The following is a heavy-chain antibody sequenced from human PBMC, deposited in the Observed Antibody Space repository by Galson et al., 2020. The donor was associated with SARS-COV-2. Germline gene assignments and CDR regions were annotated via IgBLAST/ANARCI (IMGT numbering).Heavy chain of an antibody. CDR3: ARSKAGGY. Sequence: GGSLRLSCVVSGFTFSKYWMSWVRQAPGKGLEWVANIDQDGGEKYYVESVKGRFTISRDNANNSVYLQMNSLRSDDTAVYYCARSKAGGYWGQGTLVTVSS. D-gene: IGHD6-13*01. V-gene: IGHV3-7*03. J-gene: IGHJ4*02. CDR2: IDQDGGEK. CDR1: GFTFSKYW.